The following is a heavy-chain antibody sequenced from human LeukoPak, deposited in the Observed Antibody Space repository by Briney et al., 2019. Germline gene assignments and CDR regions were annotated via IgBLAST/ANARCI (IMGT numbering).Heavy chain of an antibody. J-gene: IGHJ4*02. CDR1: GFTFSNYA. V-gene: IGHV3-23*01. Sequence: PGGSLRLSCAASGFTFSNYAMTWVRQAPGKGLEWVSTITGSGNDAYYADSVKGRFTISRDNSENMLYLQMNSLRAEDTAVYYCAKGATGLRIVGDDWGQGTLVTVSS. CDR2: ITGSGNDA. CDR3: AKGATGLRIVGDD. D-gene: IGHD2-15*01.